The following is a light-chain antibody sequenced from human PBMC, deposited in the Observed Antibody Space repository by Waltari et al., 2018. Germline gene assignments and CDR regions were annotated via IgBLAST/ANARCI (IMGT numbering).Light chain of an antibody. CDR1: SSDIGSYNL. CDR3: CSYAGPSTYV. J-gene: IGLJ1*01. Sequence: QSALTQPASVSGSPGQSITISCTGTSSDIGSYNLVSWYQQHPDKAPKLLIYEATKRPSGVSSRFSCSRSGNTASLTISCLQAEDEADYYCCSYAGPSTYVFGTATRVTVL. CDR2: EAT. V-gene: IGLV2-23*01.